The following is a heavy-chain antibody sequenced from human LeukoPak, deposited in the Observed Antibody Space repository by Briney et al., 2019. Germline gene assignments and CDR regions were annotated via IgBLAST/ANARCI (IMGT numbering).Heavy chain of an antibody. CDR3: ARGPPGRVYDITKRGLFDP. J-gene: IGHJ5*02. D-gene: IGHD3-10*01. CDR1: GYSFTAYY. CDR2: INSNSGGT. Sequence: ASVKVSCKASGYSFTAYYIHWVRQAPGQGLEWMGWINSNSGGTNYAQKFQGRVTMTMDTSTSTVYMELSSLRSEDTAMYYCARGPPGRVYDITKRGLFDPWGQGTLVTVSA. V-gene: IGHV1-2*02.